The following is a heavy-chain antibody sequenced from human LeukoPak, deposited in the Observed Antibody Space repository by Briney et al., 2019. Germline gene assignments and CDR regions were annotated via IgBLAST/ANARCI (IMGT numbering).Heavy chain of an antibody. CDR2: INSGDIT. J-gene: IGHJ4*02. CDR3: ARDVGLWFGELYIPYFDY. D-gene: IGHD3-10*01. CDR1: GFTVNSNY. Sequence: GGSLRLSCAASGFTVNSNYMTWVRQAPGKGLEWVSTINSGDITYYTDSVRDRFTISRDISKNTLYLQMNSLRAEDTAVYNCARDVGLWFGELYIPYFDYWGQGTLVTVSS. V-gene: IGHV3-66*01.